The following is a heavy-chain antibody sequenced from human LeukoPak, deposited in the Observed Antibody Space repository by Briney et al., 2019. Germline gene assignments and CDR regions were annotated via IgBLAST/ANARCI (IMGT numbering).Heavy chain of an antibody. D-gene: IGHD6-19*01. Sequence: SETLSLTCNVSNGSITSYYGAWIRQPLGKGLEWIGDIYYGGTTNYNPSLKSRVTISVDTSKNQFSLKLSSVTAADTAVYYCARGVGYGSRNWFDPWGQGTLVTVSS. CDR3: ARGVGYGSRNWFDP. CDR1: NGSITSYY. V-gene: IGHV4-59*01. J-gene: IGHJ5*02. CDR2: IYYGGTT.